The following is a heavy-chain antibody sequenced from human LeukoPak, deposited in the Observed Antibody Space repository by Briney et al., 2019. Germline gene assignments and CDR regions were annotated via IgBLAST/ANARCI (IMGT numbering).Heavy chain of an antibody. D-gene: IGHD3-10*01. CDR1: GYSISSGYY. V-gene: IGHV4-38-2*01. CDR3: ASYYASGVSAYDYFGMDV. Sequence: SETLSLTCAVSGYSISSGYYWGWIRQPPGKGLEWIGSMYHNRGTYYNPSLKSRVTISMDTSKNQFFLRLSSVTAADTAVYYCASYYASGVSAYDYFGMDVWGKGTTVTVSS. CDR2: MYHNRGT. J-gene: IGHJ6*04.